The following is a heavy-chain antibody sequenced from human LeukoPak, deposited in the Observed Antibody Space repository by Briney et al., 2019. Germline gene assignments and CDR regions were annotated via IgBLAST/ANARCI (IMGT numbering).Heavy chain of an antibody. CDR2: IYYSGST. V-gene: IGHV4-59*01. CDR3: ARDYGEGAFDI. CDR1: GGSISSYY. D-gene: IGHD4-17*01. Sequence: PSETLSLTCTVSGGSISSYYWSWIRQPPGKGLEWIGYIYYSGSTNYNPSLKSRVTISVDTSKNQFSLKLSSVTAADTAAYYCARDYGEGAFDIWGQGTMVTVSS. J-gene: IGHJ3*02.